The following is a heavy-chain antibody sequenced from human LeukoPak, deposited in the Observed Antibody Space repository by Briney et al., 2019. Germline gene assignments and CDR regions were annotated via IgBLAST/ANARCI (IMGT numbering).Heavy chain of an antibody. D-gene: IGHD3-10*01. CDR3: ARVHYGSGSYYWIYNWFDP. V-gene: IGHV4-39*01. CDR2: IYYSGST. Sequence: SETLSLTCTVSGGSISSSSYYWGWIRQPPGKGLEWIGSIYYSGSTYYNPSLKSRVTISVDTSKNQFSLKLSSVTAADTAVYYCARVHYGSGSYYWIYNWFDPCGQGTLVTVSS. J-gene: IGHJ5*02. CDR1: GGSISSSSYY.